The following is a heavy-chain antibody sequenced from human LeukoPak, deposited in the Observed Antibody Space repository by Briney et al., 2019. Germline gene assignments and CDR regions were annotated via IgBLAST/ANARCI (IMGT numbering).Heavy chain of an antibody. V-gene: IGHV4-34*01. CDR1: GGSFSGYY. CDR2: INHSGST. D-gene: IGHD6-13*01. CDR3: SIAAAPSGDY. J-gene: IGHJ4*02. Sequence: SETLSLTCDVYGGSFSGYYWSWIRQPPGKGLEWIGEINHSGSTNYNPSLKSRVTISVDTSKNQFSLKLSSVTAADTAVYYCSIAAAPSGDYWGQGTLVTVSS.